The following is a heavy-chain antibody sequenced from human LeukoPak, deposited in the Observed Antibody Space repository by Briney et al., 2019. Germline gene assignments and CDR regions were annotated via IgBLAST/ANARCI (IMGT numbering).Heavy chain of an antibody. D-gene: IGHD4-11*01. CDR3: AKASFTETYYLDS. CDR2: FSGASST. Sequence: PGGSLRLSCAASGFTLRNYAMNWVRQAPGKGLEWVSTFSGASSTFYAASVKGRFTISRGTPKNTLYLQMNSLRAEDTAVYYCAKASFTETYYLDSWGQGTLVTVSS. V-gene: IGHV3-23*01. J-gene: IGHJ4*02. CDR1: GFTLRNYA.